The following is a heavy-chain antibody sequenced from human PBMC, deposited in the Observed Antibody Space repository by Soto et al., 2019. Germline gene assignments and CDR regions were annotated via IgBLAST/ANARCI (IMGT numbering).Heavy chain of an antibody. CDR1: GGSISSGDYY. Sequence: SETLSLTCPVSGGSISSGDYYWSWIRQPPGKGLEWIGYIYYTGSTSYNPSLKRRVTISVDTSKNQFSLNLNSVTASDTAVYYCARALPGNNWFDPWGQGTLVTVSS. CDR3: ARALPGNNWFDP. D-gene: IGHD1-26*01. CDR2: IYYTGST. V-gene: IGHV4-61*08. J-gene: IGHJ5*02.